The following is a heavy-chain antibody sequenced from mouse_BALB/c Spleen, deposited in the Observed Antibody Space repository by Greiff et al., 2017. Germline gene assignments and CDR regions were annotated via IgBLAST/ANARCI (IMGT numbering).Heavy chain of an antibody. V-gene: IGHV5-12-2*01. CDR3: ARHGDDGSSPWYFDV. CDR2: ISNGGGST. J-gene: IGHJ1*01. D-gene: IGHD1-1*01. CDR1: GFTFSSYT. Sequence: EVHLVESGGGLVQPGGSLKLSCAASGFTFSSYTMSWVRQTPEKRLEWVAYISNGGGSTYYPDTVKGRFTISRDNAKNTLYLQMSSLKSEDTAMYYCARHGDDGSSPWYFDVWGAGTTVTVSS.